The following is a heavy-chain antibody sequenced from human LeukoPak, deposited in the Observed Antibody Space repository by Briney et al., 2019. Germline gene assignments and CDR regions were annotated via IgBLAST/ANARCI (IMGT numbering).Heavy chain of an antibody. CDR3: ARGRVDDSSGTHLDY. D-gene: IGHD3-22*01. CDR1: GYTFTSYG. CDR2: ISAYNGNT. V-gene: IGHV1-18*01. J-gene: IGHJ4*02. Sequence: ASVKVSCKASGYTFTSYGISWVRQAPGQGLEWIGWISAYNGNTNYAQKLQGRVTMTTDTSTSTAYMELRSLRSDDAAVYCCARGRVDDSSGTHLDYWGQGTLVTVSS.